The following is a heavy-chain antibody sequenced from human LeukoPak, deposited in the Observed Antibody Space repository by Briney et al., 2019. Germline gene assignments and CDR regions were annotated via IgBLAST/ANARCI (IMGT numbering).Heavy chain of an antibody. V-gene: IGHV3-23*01. D-gene: IGHD3-22*01. Sequence: GGSLRLSCAGSGFTFSSYGVSWVRQAPGKGLEWVSGISGSGATIFYADSVTGRFTISRDNSKNTLYLQMSSLRAEDTALYYCAKSPGPYYYGYYFDFWGQGTLVAVSS. J-gene: IGHJ4*02. CDR3: AKSPGPYYYGYYFDF. CDR2: ISGSGATI. CDR1: GFTFSSYG.